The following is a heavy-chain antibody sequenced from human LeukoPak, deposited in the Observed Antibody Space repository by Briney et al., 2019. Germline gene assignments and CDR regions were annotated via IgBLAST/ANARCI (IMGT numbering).Heavy chain of an antibody. V-gene: IGHV4-38-2*02. D-gene: IGHD2-15*01. CDR2: IYHSGST. CDR3: ARGYCSGGSCYSYYYYNYMDV. Sequence: SETLSLTCTVSGYSISSGYYWGWIRQPPGKGLEWIGSIYHSGSTYYNPSLKSRVTISVDTSKNQFSLKLSSVTAADTAVYYCARGYCSGGSCYSYYYYNYMDVWGKGTTVTVSS. CDR1: GYSISSGYY. J-gene: IGHJ6*03.